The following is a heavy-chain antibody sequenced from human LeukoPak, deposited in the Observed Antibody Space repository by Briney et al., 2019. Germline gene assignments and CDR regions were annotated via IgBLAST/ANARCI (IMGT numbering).Heavy chain of an antibody. V-gene: IGHV3-23*01. CDR3: AKIVGNILTGPENYYFDY. D-gene: IGHD3-9*01. CDR1: GFTFSSYA. CDR2: ISYSGDST. J-gene: IGHJ4*02. Sequence: GGSLRLSCAASGFTFSSYAMSWVRQAPGKGLEWMSLISYSGDSTHCADSVKGRFTFSRDNSKNTLYMQMNSLRAEDTAVYCCAKIVGNILTGPENYYFDYWGQGTLVTVSS.